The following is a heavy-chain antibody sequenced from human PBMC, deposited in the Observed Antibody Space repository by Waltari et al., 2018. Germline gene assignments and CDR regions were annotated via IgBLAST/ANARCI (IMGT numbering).Heavy chain of an antibody. D-gene: IGHD3-22*01. CDR1: GYTFTGYY. V-gene: IGHV1-2*02. CDR3: ARESYDSSGYYYDY. Sequence: QVQLVQSGAEVKKPGASVKVSCKASGYTFTGYYMHWVRQAPGQGLEWMGWINPNSGGTNYAQKVQGRVTMTRDTSISTAYMELSRLRSDDTAVYYCARESYDSSGYYYDYWGQGTLVTVSS. CDR2: INPNSGGT. J-gene: IGHJ4*02.